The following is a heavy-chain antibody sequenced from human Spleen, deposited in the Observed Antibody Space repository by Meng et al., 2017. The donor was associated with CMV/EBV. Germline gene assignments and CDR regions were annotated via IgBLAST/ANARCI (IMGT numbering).Heavy chain of an antibody. CDR2: IGPDNGNT. D-gene: IGHD2-2*01. V-gene: IGHV1-18*01. J-gene: IGHJ4*02. CDR3: ARGGRDIAIVPASYFDY. Sequence: YSFTTYGINWVRQAPGQGLEWMGWIGPDNGNTFYAQKFQGRVAVTTDTSTSTVSMELRSLRSDDTAVYYCARGGRDIAIVPASYFDYWGQGTLVTVSS. CDR1: YSFTTYG.